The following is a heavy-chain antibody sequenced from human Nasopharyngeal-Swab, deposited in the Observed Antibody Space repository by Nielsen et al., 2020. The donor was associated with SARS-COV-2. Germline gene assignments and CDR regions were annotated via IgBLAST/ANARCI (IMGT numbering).Heavy chain of an antibody. CDR3: ARVVSYYYGMDV. J-gene: IGHJ6*02. CDR2: IWYDGSNK. Sequence: GESLKISCAASGFTFSSYGMHWVRQAPGKGLERVAVIWYDGSNKYYADSVKGRFTISRDNSKNPLYLQMNSLRAEDTAVYYCARVVSYYYGMDVWGQGTTVTVSS. D-gene: IGHD3-22*01. V-gene: IGHV3-33*01. CDR1: GFTFSSYG.